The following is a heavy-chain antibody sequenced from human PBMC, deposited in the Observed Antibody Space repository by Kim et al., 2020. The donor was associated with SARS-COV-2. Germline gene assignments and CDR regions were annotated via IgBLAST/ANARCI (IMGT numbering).Heavy chain of an antibody. J-gene: IGHJ3*02. V-gene: IGHV3-9*01. Sequence: GGSLRLSCAASGFTFDDYAMHWVRQAPGKGLEWVSGISWNSGSIGYADSVKGRFTISRDNAKNSLYLQMNSLRAEDTALYYCAKPLSYRVGRFSGDFGAFDIWGQGTMVTVSS. CDR2: ISWNSGSI. CDR3: AKPLSYRVGRFSGDFGAFDI. D-gene: IGHD2-21*02. CDR1: GFTFDDYA.